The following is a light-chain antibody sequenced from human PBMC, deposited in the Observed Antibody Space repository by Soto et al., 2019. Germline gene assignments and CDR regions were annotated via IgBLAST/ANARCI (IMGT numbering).Light chain of an antibody. CDR3: QQSFSTPYT. Sequence: DIQMTQSPSSLSASVGDRVTIPCRASQSIRNFLNWYQYKPGQAPRLLIYTASALQGGVPARFSGSGSGTDFTLTISSLQPEDFATYYCQQSFSTPYTFGQGTKVEI. CDR2: TAS. V-gene: IGKV1-39*01. CDR1: QSIRNF. J-gene: IGKJ2*01.